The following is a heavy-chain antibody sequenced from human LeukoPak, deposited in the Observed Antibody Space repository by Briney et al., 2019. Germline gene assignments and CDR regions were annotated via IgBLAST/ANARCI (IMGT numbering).Heavy chain of an antibody. D-gene: IGHD3-10*01. V-gene: IGHV3-7*01. CDR1: EFTFSRYW. CDR2: INQDGSED. Sequence: PGGSLRLSCAVSEFTFSRYWMSWVRQAPGKGLEWVANINQDGSEDAYVDSVKGRFTISRDNARNSLYLRMNSLRAEDTAVYYCATFDYFGSEGLFDCWGQGTLVTVSS. CDR3: ATFDYFGSEGLFDC. J-gene: IGHJ4*02.